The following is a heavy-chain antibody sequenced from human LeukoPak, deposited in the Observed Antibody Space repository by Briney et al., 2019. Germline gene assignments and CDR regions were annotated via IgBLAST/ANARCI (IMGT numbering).Heavy chain of an antibody. CDR3: AKDPLEESSWYGEGFDY. V-gene: IGHV3-30*02. J-gene: IGHJ4*02. Sequence: GALRLSCAASGFTFSSYGMHWVRPAPGKGLEWVAFIRYDGSNKYYADSVKGRFTISRDNSKNTLYLQMNSLRAEDTAVYYCAKDPLEESSWYGEGFDYWGQGTLVTVSS. D-gene: IGHD6-13*01. CDR1: GFTFSSYG. CDR2: IRYDGSNK.